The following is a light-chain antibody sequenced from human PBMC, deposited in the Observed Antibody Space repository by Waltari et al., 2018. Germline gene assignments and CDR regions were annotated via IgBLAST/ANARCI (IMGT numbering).Light chain of an antibody. J-gene: IGKJ1*01. CDR2: DAS. Sequence: EIVMKQSTATLYVYPGERATLSCRVSQSVGSNLALYQQKSGQAPKLRIFDASTRATGIPARFCCSGFETEFTLTISSIQSEDFAVYYCQQYNNWPPEAFGQGTKVDI. V-gene: IGKV3-15*01. CDR3: QQYNNWPPEA. CDR1: QSVGSN.